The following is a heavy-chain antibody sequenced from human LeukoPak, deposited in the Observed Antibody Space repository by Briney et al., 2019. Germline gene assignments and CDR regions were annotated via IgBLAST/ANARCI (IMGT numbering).Heavy chain of an antibody. CDR1: GYTFTSYG. D-gene: IGHD3-10*01. CDR2: ISAYNGNT. V-gene: IGHV1-18*01. J-gene: IGHJ5*02. Sequence: ASVKVSCKASGYTFTSYGISWVRQAPGQGLEWMGWISAYNGNTNYAQKLQGRVTMTTDTSTSTAYMELRSLRSDDTAVYYCARDPLRFGELFGNWFDPWGQGTLVTVSS. CDR3: ARDPLRFGELFGNWFDP.